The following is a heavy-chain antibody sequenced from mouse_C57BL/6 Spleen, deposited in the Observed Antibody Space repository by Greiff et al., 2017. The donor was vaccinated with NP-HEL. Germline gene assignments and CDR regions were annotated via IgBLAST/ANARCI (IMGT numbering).Heavy chain of an antibody. J-gene: IGHJ2*01. CDR1: GYTFTSYG. CDR3: ARERDGYCDY. V-gene: IGHV1-81*01. CDR2: IYPRSGNT. D-gene: IGHD2-3*01. Sequence: QVQLKQSGAELARPGASVKLSCKASGYTFTSYGISWVKQRPGRGLEWIGEIYPRSGNTYYNEKFKGKATLTADKSSSPAYSELRSLTSEDSAFYFCARERDGYCDYWGQGTTLTVSS.